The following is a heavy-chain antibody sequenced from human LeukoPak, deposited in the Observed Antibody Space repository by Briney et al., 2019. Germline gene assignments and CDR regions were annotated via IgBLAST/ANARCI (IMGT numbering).Heavy chain of an antibody. CDR2: IKQDGSEK. J-gene: IGHJ4*02. Sequence: EPGGSLRLSCAASGFTFSTYWMSWVRQAPGKGLKWVANIKQDGSEKYFVDSVKGRFTISRDNAKNSLYLQMNSLRAEDTAVYYCARDWGYCTNGVCHQPFDYWGQGTLVTVSS. CDR3: ARDWGYCTNGVCHQPFDY. V-gene: IGHV3-7*01. CDR1: GFTFSTYW. D-gene: IGHD2-8*01.